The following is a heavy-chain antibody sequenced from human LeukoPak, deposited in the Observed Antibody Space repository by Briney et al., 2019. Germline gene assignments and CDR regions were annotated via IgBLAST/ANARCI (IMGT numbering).Heavy chain of an antibody. V-gene: IGHV3-11*01. J-gene: IGHJ4*02. CDR2: ISSSGSI. CDR1: GFTFSDYY. Sequence: PGESLRLSCAASGFTFSDYYFSWIRQAPGKGLEWIGYISSSGSIYYADSVKGRFTMSRDDAKSSLYPQVSSLRAEDTAIYYCARRRDYFDSWGQGTLVTVSS. CDR3: ARRRDYFDS.